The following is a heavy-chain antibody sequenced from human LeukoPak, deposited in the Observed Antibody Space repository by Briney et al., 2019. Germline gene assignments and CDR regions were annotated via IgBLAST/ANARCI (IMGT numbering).Heavy chain of an antibody. Sequence: ASVKVSCKASGYTFTSYGISWVRQAPGQGLEWMGWISAYNGNTNYAQKLQGRVTMTTGTSTSTAYMELRSLRSDDTAVYYCARVYYDFWSGYYWSEYYFDYWGQGTLVTVSS. J-gene: IGHJ4*02. D-gene: IGHD3-3*01. CDR2: ISAYNGNT. CDR1: GYTFTSYG. V-gene: IGHV1-18*01. CDR3: ARVYYDFWSGYYWSEYYFDY.